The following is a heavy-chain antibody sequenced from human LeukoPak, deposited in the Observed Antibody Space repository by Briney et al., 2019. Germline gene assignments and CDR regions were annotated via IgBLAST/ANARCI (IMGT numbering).Heavy chain of an antibody. D-gene: IGHD6-19*01. CDR1: GGSISSYY. V-gene: IGHV4-59*01. Sequence: SETLSLTCTVSGGSISSYYWSWIRQPPGKGLEWIGYFYYSGSTNYNPSLKSRVTISVDTSKNQFSLKLSSVTAADTAVYYCARGTLGYSSGWGFDYWGQGTLVTVSS. J-gene: IGHJ4*02. CDR3: ARGTLGYSSGWGFDY. CDR2: FYYSGST.